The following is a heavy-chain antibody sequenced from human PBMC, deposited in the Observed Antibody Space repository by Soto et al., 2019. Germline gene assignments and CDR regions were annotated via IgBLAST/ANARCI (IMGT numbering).Heavy chain of an antibody. CDR1: GFTFSSYG. J-gene: IGHJ6*02. CDR2: ISYDGRNK. CDR3: VKDGSSGWGYFYDMDV. Sequence: PGGSLRLSCAASGFTFSSYGMNWVRQAPGKGLEWVAVISYDGRNKYYADAVKGRFTISRDNSKNTLYLQMSSLRAEDTAVYYCVKDGSSGWGYFYDMDVWGQGTTVTVSS. V-gene: IGHV3-30*18. D-gene: IGHD6-19*01.